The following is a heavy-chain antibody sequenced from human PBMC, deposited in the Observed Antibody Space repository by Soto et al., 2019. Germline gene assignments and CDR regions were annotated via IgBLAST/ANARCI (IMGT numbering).Heavy chain of an antibody. CDR3: ATEPPYYAYVGGSYRDGYYFDY. Sequence: PGESLTLSCKGSGYSFTSYWISWVRQMPAKGLERMGMIYPNDSYTTYNTSFQDNVTTSADKTISTAYLQWSSLEASDTAMYYCATEPPYYAYVGGSYRDGYYFDYWGQGTLVTVSS. CDR1: GYSFTSYW. V-gene: IGHV5-10-1*01. J-gene: IGHJ4*02. D-gene: IGHD3-16*02. CDR2: IYPNDSYT.